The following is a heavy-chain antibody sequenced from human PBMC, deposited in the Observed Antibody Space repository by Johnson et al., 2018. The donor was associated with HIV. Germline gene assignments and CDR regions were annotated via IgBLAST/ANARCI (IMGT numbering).Heavy chain of an antibody. Sequence: VQLVETGGGVVQPGRSLRLSCAAAGFTFDDYGMSWVRLAPGKGLAWVSGISWNSDNLGYADSVKGRFTISRDNAKNSLYLQMNSPRPEDTALYYCAKTWWGYSSGWYGVWGAFDIWGQGTMVTVSS. V-gene: IGHV3-9*01. CDR1: GFTFDDYG. CDR2: ISWNSDNL. D-gene: IGHD6-19*01. J-gene: IGHJ3*02. CDR3: AKTWWGYSSGWYGVWGAFDI.